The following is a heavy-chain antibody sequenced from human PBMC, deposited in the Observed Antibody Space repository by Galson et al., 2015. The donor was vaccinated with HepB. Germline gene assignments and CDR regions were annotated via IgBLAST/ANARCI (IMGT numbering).Heavy chain of an antibody. J-gene: IGHJ6*02. Sequence: SVKVSCKASGGTFNSSDISWVRQAPGQGLEWMGGIIPIFGTANFAQKFQGRVTITADKSTSTAYMELSSLRSEDTAVYYCARDRVATISRYYHDMDVWGQGTKVTVTS. CDR1: GGTFNSSD. V-gene: IGHV1-69*06. CDR2: IIPIFGTA. D-gene: IGHD5-12*01. CDR3: ARDRVATISRYYHDMDV.